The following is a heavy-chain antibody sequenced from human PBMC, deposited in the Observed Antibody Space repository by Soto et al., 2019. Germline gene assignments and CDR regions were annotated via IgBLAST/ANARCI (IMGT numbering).Heavy chain of an antibody. CDR2: IYYSGST. CDR1: GGSISSGGYY. Sequence: PSETLSLTCTVSGGSISSGGYYWSWIRQHPGKGLEWIGYIYYSGSTYYNPSLKSRVTISVDTSKNQFSLKLSSVTAADTAVYYCARWPQLQPLFAYSGQGTLVIGSS. D-gene: IGHD1-1*01. V-gene: IGHV4-31*03. CDR3: ARWPQLQPLFAY. J-gene: IGHJ4*02.